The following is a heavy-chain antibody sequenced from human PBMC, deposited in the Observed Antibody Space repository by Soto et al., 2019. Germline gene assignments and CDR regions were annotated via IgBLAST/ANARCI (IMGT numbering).Heavy chain of an antibody. CDR1: GGSFSGYY. CDR3: ASSTLS. V-gene: IGHV4-34*01. Sequence: SETLSLTCAVYGGSFSGYYWSWIRQPPGKGLEWIGEINHSGSTNYNPSLKSRVTISVDTSKNQFSLKLSSVTSDDTALYYCASSTLSWGQGTLVTVSS. CDR2: INHSGST. J-gene: IGHJ5*02.